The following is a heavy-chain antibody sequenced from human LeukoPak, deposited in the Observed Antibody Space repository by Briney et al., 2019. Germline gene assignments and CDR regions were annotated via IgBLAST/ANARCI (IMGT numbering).Heavy chain of an antibody. V-gene: IGHV3-7*01. CDR2: IKQDGSEK. CDR3: ARDTVLMVYALDY. J-gene: IGHJ4*02. Sequence: GGSLRLSCAASGFTFSSYWMSWVRQAPGKGLEWVANIKQDGSEKYYVDSVKGRFTISRDNSKNTLYLQMNSLRAEDTAVYYYARDTVLMVYALDYWGQGTLVTVSS. CDR1: GFTFSSYW. D-gene: IGHD2-8*01.